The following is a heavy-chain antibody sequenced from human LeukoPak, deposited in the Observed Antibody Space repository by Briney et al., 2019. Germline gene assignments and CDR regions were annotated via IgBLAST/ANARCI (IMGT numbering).Heavy chain of an antibody. V-gene: IGHV1-2*02. CDR3: ARVMASSGYYSDY. J-gene: IGHJ4*02. Sequence: ASVKVSCKASGYTFTGYYMHWVRQAPGQGLEWMGWINPNSGGTNYAQKFQGRVTMTRDMSISTAYMELSRLRSDDTAVYYCARVMASSGYYSDYWGQGTLVTVSS. CDR1: GYTFTGYY. CDR2: INPNSGGT. D-gene: IGHD3-22*01.